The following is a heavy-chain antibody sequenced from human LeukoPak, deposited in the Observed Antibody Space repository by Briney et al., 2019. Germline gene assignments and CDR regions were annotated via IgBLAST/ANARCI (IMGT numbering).Heavy chain of an antibody. CDR2: ISTTGGTT. Sequence: GGSLRLSCAASGFPFSSYSMNWVRQAPGRGLEWVSAISTTGGTTYYADSVRGRFTISRDNSRNTLYLQMNSLRDEDTAIYYCAKNGDRGAYCSGGTCYPYYYYMDVWGKGTTVTISS. CDR3: AKNGDRGAYCSGGTCYPYYYYMDV. CDR1: GFPFSSYS. D-gene: IGHD2-15*01. J-gene: IGHJ6*03. V-gene: IGHV3-23*01.